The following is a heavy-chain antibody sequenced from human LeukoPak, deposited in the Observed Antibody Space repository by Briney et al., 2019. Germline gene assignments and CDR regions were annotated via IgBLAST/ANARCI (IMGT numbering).Heavy chain of an antibody. CDR1: GFTFSSYA. Sequence: GGSLRLSCAASGFTFSSYAMSWVRQAPGKGLEWVSAISGSGGSTYYADSVKGRFAISRDNSKNTLYLQMNSLRAEDTAAYYCAKAESVQWLGYDYWGQGTLVTVSS. J-gene: IGHJ4*02. CDR3: AKAESVQWLGYDY. D-gene: IGHD6-19*01. V-gene: IGHV3-23*01. CDR2: ISGSGGST.